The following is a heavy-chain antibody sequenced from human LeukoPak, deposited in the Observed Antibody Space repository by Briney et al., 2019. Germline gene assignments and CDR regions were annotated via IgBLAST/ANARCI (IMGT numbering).Heavy chain of an antibody. V-gene: IGHV3-30*04. J-gene: IGHJ4*02. Sequence: GGSLRLSCAASGFTFSSYAMHWVRQAPGKGLEWVAVISYDGSNKYYADSVKGRFTISRDNSKNTLYLQMNSLRAEDTAVYYCARDRSDYDILTGYYTFDYWGQGTLVTVSS. CDR1: GFTFSSYA. CDR3: ARDRSDYDILTGYYTFDY. D-gene: IGHD3-9*01. CDR2: ISYDGSNK.